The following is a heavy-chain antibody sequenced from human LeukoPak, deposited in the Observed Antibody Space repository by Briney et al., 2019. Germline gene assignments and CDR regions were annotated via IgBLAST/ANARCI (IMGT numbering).Heavy chain of an antibody. V-gene: IGHV3-23*01. D-gene: IGHD3-22*01. Sequence: GGSLRLSCAASGFTFNNYAMSWVRQAPGRGLEWVSTIGGTGGTTYYADSMKGRLTISRDNSKSTLYLQMNSLRAEDTAVYYCAKRSSEVVVVITRHFDYWGQGTLVTVSS. CDR3: AKRSSEVVVVITRHFDY. CDR1: GFTFNNYA. CDR2: IGGTGGTT. J-gene: IGHJ4*02.